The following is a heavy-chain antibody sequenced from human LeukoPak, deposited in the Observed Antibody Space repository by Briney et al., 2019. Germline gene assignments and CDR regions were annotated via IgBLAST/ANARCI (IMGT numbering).Heavy chain of an antibody. CDR2: IGSTADIV. CDR1: GFTFSEYY. J-gene: IGHJ4*02. CDR3: ARETVAGTFDY. Sequence: GGSLRLSCAASGFTFSEYYMSWIRQAPGKGLEWVSDIGSTADIVSYADFVLGRFTISRDNGDDSLSLQLNNLRAEDTAVYYCARETVAGTFDYWSQGTLVTVSS. V-gene: IGHV3-11*01. D-gene: IGHD6-19*01.